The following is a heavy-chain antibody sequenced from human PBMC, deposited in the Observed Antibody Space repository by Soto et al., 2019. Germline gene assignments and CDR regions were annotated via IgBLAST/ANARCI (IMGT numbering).Heavy chain of an antibody. V-gene: IGHV4-34*01. CDR1: GGSFSGYY. Sequence: QVQLQQWGAGLLKPSETLSLTCAVYGGSFSGYYWSWIRQPPGKGLEWIGEINHSGSTNYNPSLKSRVTISVDTSKNQFSLKLSSVTAADTAVYYCAVRFLNPRRFDPWCQGTLVTVSS. J-gene: IGHJ5*02. CDR2: INHSGST. CDR3: AVRFLNPRRFDP. D-gene: IGHD4-17*01.